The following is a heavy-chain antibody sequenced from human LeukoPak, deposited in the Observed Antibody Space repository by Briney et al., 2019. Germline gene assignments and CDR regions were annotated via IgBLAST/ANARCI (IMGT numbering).Heavy chain of an antibody. CDR2: IKQDGSEK. V-gene: IGHV3-7*01. CDR1: GFTFSSYW. CDR3: ARDLYYDFWSGYYTDY. Sequence: PGGSLRLSCAASGFTFSSYWMSWVRQAPGKGLVWVANIKQDGSEKYYVDSVKGRFTISRDNAKNSLSLQMNSLRAEDTAVYYCARDLYYDFWSGYYTDYWGQGTLVTVSS. J-gene: IGHJ4*02. D-gene: IGHD3-3*01.